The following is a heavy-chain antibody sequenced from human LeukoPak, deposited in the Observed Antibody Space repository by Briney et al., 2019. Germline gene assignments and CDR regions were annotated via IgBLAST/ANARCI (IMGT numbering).Heavy chain of an antibody. CDR3: ARRITMIVVVTPYDAFDI. V-gene: IGHV5-51*01. CDR1: GYSFTSYW. CDR2: IYPGDSDT. D-gene: IGHD3-22*01. J-gene: IGHJ3*02. Sequence: GESLKISCKGSGYSFTSYWISCVRQMAGNGLEEMVIIYPGDSDTRYSASFQGQVTISADKSISTAYLQWSSLKASDTAMYYCARRITMIVVVTPYDAFDIWGQGTMVTVSS.